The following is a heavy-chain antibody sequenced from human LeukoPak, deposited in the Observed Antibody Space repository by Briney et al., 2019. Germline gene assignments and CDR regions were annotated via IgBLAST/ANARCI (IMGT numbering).Heavy chain of an antibody. Sequence: SETLSLTCAVYGGSFSGYYWSWIRQPPGKGLEWIGEINHSGSTNYNPSLKSRVTISVDTSKNQFSLKLSSVTAADTAVYYCARLIRGYCDYWGQGTLVTVSS. CDR2: INHSGST. V-gene: IGHV4-34*01. CDR1: GGSFSGYY. CDR3: ARLIRGYCDY. J-gene: IGHJ4*02. D-gene: IGHD3-16*01.